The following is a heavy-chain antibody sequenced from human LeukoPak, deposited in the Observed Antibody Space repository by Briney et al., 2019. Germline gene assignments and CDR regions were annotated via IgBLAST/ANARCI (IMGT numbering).Heavy chain of an antibody. CDR1: GHTFSTVW. CDR2: IYAGDADT. CDR3: ARFRGELMDGFDF. Sequence: GESLKISCKGSGHTFSTVWIAWVRQMPGKGLEWMGVIYAGDADTRYSPSFQGQVTISADKSLNTAYLQWTNLKASDTAMYYCARFRGELMDGFDFWGQGTLVTVSS. J-gene: IGHJ4*02. V-gene: IGHV5-51*01. D-gene: IGHD1-7*01.